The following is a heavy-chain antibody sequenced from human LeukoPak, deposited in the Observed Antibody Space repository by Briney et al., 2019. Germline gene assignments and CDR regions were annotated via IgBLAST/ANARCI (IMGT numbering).Heavy chain of an antibody. CDR2: ISSSSSYI. D-gene: IGHD1-26*01. CDR1: GFTFSSYS. Sequence: PGGSLRLSCAASGFTFSSYSMNWVRQAPGKGLEWVSSISSSSSYIYYADSVKGRFTISGDNAKNSLYLQMNSLRAEDTAVYYCARIIVGPEGDYFDYWGQGTLVTVSS. CDR3: ARIIVGPEGDYFDY. V-gene: IGHV3-21*01. J-gene: IGHJ4*02.